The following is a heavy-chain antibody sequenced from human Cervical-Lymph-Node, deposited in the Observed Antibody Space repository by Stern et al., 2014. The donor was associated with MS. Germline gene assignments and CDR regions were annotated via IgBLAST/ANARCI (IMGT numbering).Heavy chain of an antibody. J-gene: IGHJ4*02. V-gene: IGHV3-33*01. CDR2: IWYDGSNK. D-gene: IGHD1-26*01. CDR1: GFPFNTYT. CDR3: ARQSGSYATYDY. Sequence: QVQLVESGGGVVQPGRSLRLSCAASGFPFNTYTMHWVRQAPGKGLEWVAAIWYDGSNKYYADSVKGRFTISRDNSKNTLYLQMDSLRAEDTAMYYCARQSGSYATYDYWGQETLVTVSS.